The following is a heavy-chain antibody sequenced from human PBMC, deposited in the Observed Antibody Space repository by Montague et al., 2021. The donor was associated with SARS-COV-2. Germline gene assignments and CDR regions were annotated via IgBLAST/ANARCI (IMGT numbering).Heavy chain of an antibody. CDR3: ARLEAGDCSGGSCYSSWFDL. J-gene: IGHJ5*02. Sequence: SETLSLTCTVSGGSISSYYWSWIRQPPGKGLEWIGYIYYSGSTNYNPPHKSRVTISVDTSKNQFSLKLSSVTAADTAVYYCARLEAGDCSGGSCYSSWFDLWGQGTLVTVSS. CDR1: GGSISSYY. CDR2: IYYSGST. V-gene: IGHV4-59*08. D-gene: IGHD2-15*01.